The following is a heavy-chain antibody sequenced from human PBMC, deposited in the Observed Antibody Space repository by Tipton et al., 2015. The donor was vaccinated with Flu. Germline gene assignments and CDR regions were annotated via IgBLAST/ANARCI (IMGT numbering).Heavy chain of an antibody. Sequence: VQLVQSGGGLVQPGRSLRLSCTASGFTFGDYAMGWFRQAPGKGLEWVGFVRSKAYGGTTESAASVKARFTISRDDSKNIAYLQMNSLKTEDTAVYYCTRGAYVRELFDPWGQGTLVTVSS. CDR1: GFTFGDYA. CDR3: TRGAYVRELFDP. J-gene: IGHJ5*02. D-gene: IGHD3-10*01. CDR2: VRSKAYGGTT. V-gene: IGHV3-49*03.